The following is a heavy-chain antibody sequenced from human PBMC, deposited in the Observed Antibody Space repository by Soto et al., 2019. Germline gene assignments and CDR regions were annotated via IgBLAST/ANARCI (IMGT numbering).Heavy chain of an antibody. J-gene: IGHJ4*02. V-gene: IGHV3-72*01. CDR1: GFTLSDHY. CDR2: SRDKAQGYST. Sequence: GGSLRLSCAGPGFTLSDHYIDWVRQAPGKGLEWVGRSRDKAQGYSTAYAASVKGRFTTSRDESKNSLSLQMNSLRAEDTAVYFCARDNRGTFDYWGQGALVTVSS. CDR3: ARDNRGTFDY. D-gene: IGHD7-27*01.